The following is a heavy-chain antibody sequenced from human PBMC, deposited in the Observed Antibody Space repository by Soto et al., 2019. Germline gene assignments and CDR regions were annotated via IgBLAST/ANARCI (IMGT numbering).Heavy chain of an antibody. Sequence: EVQLLESGGALIQPTGSLRLSCSASGFNFTNHVLNWVRQAPGKVLEWVSSISHSDDLGFYAESVRGRFIVSRDSYTNSLFLQMNFLRVEDTAIYYCAKTVGVTIFEYYCGQGTLVTVSS. CDR2: ISHSDDLG. CDR1: GFNFTNHV. J-gene: IGHJ4*02. D-gene: IGHD3-16*01. CDR3: AKTVGVTIFEYY. V-gene: IGHV3-23*01.